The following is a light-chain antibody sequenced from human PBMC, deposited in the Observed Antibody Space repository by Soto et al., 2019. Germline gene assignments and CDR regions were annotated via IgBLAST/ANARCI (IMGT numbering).Light chain of an antibody. Sequence: DIQLTHSPSSLSASVGDRLTITCRGSQSISTYLNWYQQRPGKAPKVLIFAASSLQSGVPSRFSGSGSGTDFTLTITSLQPEDFATYYCQQSFTTPRTLGQGTKVDIK. CDR1: QSISTY. J-gene: IGKJ1*01. CDR3: QQSFTTPRT. V-gene: IGKV1-39*01. CDR2: AAS.